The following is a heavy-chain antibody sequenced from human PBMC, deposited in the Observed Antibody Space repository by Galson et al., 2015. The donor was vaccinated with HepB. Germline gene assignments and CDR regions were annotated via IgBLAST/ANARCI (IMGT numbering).Heavy chain of an antibody. CDR3: ARVWEGGSGWYRGDY. CDR1: GYTFTNYV. V-gene: IGHV7-4-1*02. Sequence: SVKVSCKASGYTFTNYVINWVRQAPVQGLEWMGWINTNTGYPTYAQGFTGRFVFSLDTSVSTAYLQISRLKAEDTAIYYCARVWEGGSGWYRGDYWGQGTLVTVSS. J-gene: IGHJ4*02. CDR2: INTNTGYP. D-gene: IGHD6-19*01.